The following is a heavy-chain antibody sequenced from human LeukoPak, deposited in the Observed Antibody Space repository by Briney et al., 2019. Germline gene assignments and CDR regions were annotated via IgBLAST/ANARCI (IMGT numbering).Heavy chain of an antibody. CDR2: IYYSGST. Sequence: SETLSLTCTVSGGSISSYYWSWIRQPPGKGLEGIGYIYYSGSTNYNPSLKSRVTISVDTSKNQFSLKLSSVTAADTAVYYCARAKDDYGTYYFDYWGQGTLVTVSS. CDR1: GGSISSYY. J-gene: IGHJ4*02. V-gene: IGHV4-59*01. CDR3: ARAKDDYGTYYFDY. D-gene: IGHD4-17*01.